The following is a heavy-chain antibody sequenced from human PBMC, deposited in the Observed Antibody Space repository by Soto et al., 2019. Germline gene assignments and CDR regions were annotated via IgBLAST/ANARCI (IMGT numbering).Heavy chain of an antibody. J-gene: IGHJ5*02. CDR1: GGTFSSYT. V-gene: IGHV1-69*02. Sequence: GASVKVSCKASGGTFSSYTISWVRQAPGQGLEWMGRIIPILGIANYAQKFQGRVTITADKSTSTAYMELSSLRSEDTAVYYCARGQQLSPNNWFDPWGQGTLVTVSS. CDR2: IIPILGIA. D-gene: IGHD6-13*01. CDR3: ARGQQLSPNNWFDP.